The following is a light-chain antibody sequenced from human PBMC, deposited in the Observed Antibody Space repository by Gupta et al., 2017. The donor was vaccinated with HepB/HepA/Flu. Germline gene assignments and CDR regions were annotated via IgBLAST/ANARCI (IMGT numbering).Light chain of an antibody. J-gene: IGKJ4*01. CDR1: QSVLHSSNNKHY. CDR3: QQYYNTPLT. V-gene: IGKV4-1*01. Sequence: DIVMTKSPDSLAVSLGERATIKCKSSQSVLHSSNNKHYLTWYQQKPGLPPKVLIYWASTRESGVPDRFSGSGSGTDFTLTISILQAEDVAVYYCQQYYNTPLTFGGGTKVEIK. CDR2: WAS.